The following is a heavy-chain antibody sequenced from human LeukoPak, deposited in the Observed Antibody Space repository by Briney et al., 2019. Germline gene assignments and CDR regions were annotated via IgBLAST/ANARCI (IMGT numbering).Heavy chain of an antibody. D-gene: IGHD3-10*01. CDR1: GYSISSGYY. J-gene: IGHJ4*02. CDR2: IYHSGST. Sequence: PSETLSLTCTVSGYSISSGYYWGWIRQPPGKGLEWIGSIYHSGSTYYNPSLKSRVTISVDTSKNQFSLKLSSVTAADTAVYYCASPMGDYGSGSYHLFDYWGQGTLVTVSS. CDR3: ASPMGDYGSGSYHLFDY. V-gene: IGHV4-38-2*02.